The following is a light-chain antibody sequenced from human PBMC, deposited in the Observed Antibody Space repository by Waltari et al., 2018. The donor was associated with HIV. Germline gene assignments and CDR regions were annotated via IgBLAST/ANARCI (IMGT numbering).Light chain of an antibody. CDR2: TAS. V-gene: IGKV1-9*01. CDR3: QQHNNHPRT. J-gene: IGKJ2*01. Sequence: DIQLTQSPPSLSASVGDRVTITCRASQDISFYLAWFHQRPGEAPALLIYTASTWQSGVPSRFSGSGSVTEFTLTISRLQPEDFATYYCQQHNNHPRTFGQGTKLEV. CDR1: QDISFY.